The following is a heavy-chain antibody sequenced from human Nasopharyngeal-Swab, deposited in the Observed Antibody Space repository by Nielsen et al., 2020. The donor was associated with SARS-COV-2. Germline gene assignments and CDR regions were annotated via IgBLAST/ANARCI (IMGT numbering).Heavy chain of an antibody. CDR3: ARTASGYYGMDV. Sequence: GESLKISCAASGFTFSSYGMHWVRQAPGKGLEWVAVIWYDGSNKYYADSVKGRFTISRGNSKNTLYLQMNSLRAEDTAVYYCARTASGYYGMDVWGQGTTVTVSS. CDR2: IWYDGSNK. CDR1: GFTFSSYG. D-gene: IGHD3-10*01. V-gene: IGHV3-33*01. J-gene: IGHJ6*02.